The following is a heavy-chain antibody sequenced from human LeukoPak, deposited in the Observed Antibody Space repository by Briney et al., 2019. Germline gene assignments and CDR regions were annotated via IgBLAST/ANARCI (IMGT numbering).Heavy chain of an antibody. CDR2: IRYDGSNK. Sequence: GGSLRLSCAASGFTFSSYGMHWVRQAPGKGLEWVAFIRYDGSNKYYADSVKGRFTISRDNSKNTLYLQMNSLRDEDTAVYYCAGRGIAVAGNRFDYWGQGTPVTVSS. D-gene: IGHD6-19*01. V-gene: IGHV3-30*02. CDR3: AGRGIAVAGNRFDY. J-gene: IGHJ4*02. CDR1: GFTFSSYG.